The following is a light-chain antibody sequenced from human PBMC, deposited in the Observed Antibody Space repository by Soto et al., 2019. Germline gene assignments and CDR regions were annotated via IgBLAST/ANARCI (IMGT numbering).Light chain of an antibody. Sequence: QSALTQPASVSGSPGQSITISCTGTSSDVGGYNYISWYQQHPGKVPKLLIYEVNNRPSGVSNRFSGSKSGNTASLTISGLQAEHEADYYCNSFTTSSTRIFGGGTKLTVL. J-gene: IGLJ2*01. CDR1: SSDVGGYNY. CDR3: NSFTTSSTRI. V-gene: IGLV2-14*01. CDR2: EVN.